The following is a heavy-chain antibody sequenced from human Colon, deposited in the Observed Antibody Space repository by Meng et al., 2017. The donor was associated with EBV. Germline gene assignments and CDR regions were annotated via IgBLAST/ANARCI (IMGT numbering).Heavy chain of an antibody. J-gene: IGHJ4*02. D-gene: IGHD2-21*01. CDR2: IHHSGSA. CDR3: ASFDHIPRRNYFDY. V-gene: IGHV4-30-4*01. Sequence: QVHLQEAGPGPVEPSQTLSLTCTVSGGSMSSGNYYWSWIRQPPGKGLEWIGYIHHSGSAYYNPSLKSRVSISVDTSKNQFSLNLNSMTAADTAVYYCASFDHIPRRNYFDYWGRGTLVTVSS. CDR1: GGSMSSGNYY.